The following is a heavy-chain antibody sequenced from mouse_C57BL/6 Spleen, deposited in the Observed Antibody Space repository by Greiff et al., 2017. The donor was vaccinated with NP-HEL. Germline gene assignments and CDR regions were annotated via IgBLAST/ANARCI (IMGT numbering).Heavy chain of an antibody. J-gene: IGHJ2*01. Sequence: VQLQQSGPELVKPGASVKISCKASGYSFTGYYMHWVKPSHGTILDWIGYIYPYNGVSSYNQKFKGKATLTVDKSASTAYMELRSLTSEDSAVYYCAREVTQATQKNFDYWGQGTALTVSS. CDR3: AREVTQATQKNFDY. D-gene: IGHD3-2*02. V-gene: IGHV1-31*01. CDR1: GYSFTGYY. CDR2: IYPYNGVS.